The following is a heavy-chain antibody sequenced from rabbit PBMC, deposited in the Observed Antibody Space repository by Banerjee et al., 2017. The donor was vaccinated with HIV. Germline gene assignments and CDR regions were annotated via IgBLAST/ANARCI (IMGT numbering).Heavy chain of an antibody. CDR1: GFSFSSSYY. CDR2: IYAGSSGST. CDR3: ARSFYAGYAGYGYAYMPIYFNL. D-gene: IGHD6-1*01. Sequence: QSLEESGGDLVKPGASLTLTCTASGFSFSSSYYMCWVRQAPGKGLEWIACIYAGSSGSTYYASWAKGRFTISKTSSTTVTLQMTSLTAADTATYFCARSFYAGYAGYGYAYMPIYFNLWGPGTLVTVS. J-gene: IGHJ4*01. V-gene: IGHV1S40*01.